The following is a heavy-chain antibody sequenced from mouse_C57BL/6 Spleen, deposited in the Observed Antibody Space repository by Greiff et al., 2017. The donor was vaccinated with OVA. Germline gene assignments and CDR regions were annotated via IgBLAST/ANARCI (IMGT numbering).Heavy chain of an antibody. CDR1: GFTFSDYY. D-gene: IGHD2-1*01. J-gene: IGHJ3*01. V-gene: IGHV5-12*01. Sequence: EVKLMESGGGLVQPGGSLKLSCAASGFTFSDYYMYWVRQTPEKRLEWVAYISNGGGSTYYPDTVKGRFTISRDNAKNTLYLQMSRLKSEDTAMYYCARGDGNLFAYWGQGTLVTVSA. CDR3: ARGDGNLFAY. CDR2: ISNGGGST.